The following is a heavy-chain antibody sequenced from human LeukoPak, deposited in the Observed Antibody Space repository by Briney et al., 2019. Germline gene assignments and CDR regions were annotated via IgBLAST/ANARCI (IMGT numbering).Heavy chain of an antibody. CDR1: GGSMRTYS. Sequence: SETLSLTCTVSGGSMRTYSWSWIRQPPGKGLEWIGYISYSGDTNYNPSLKSRLTISIDTSKNQFSLKLNSVTAADTALYYCARHEGGGTYPLDYWGQGTLVTVSS. J-gene: IGHJ4*02. D-gene: IGHD1-26*01. CDR3: ARHEGGGTYPLDY. V-gene: IGHV4-59*08. CDR2: ISYSGDT.